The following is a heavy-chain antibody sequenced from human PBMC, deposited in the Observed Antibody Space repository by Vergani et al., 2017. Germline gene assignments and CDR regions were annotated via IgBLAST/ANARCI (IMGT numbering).Heavy chain of an antibody. CDR3: ARIGAAAGTLYYYYYMDV. V-gene: IGHV1-18*01. Sequence: QVQLVQSGAEVKKPGASVKVSCKASGYTFTSYGISWVRQAPGQGLEWMGWISADNGNTNYAQKLQGRVTMTTDTSTSTAYMELXSLRSDDTAVYYCARIGAAAGTLYYYYYMDVWGKGTTVTVSS. CDR1: GYTFTSYG. CDR2: ISADNGNT. D-gene: IGHD6-13*01. J-gene: IGHJ6*03.